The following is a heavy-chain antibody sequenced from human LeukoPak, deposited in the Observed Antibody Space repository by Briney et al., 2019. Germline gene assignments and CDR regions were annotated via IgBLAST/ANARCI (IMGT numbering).Heavy chain of an antibody. J-gene: IGHJ6*02. Sequence: GGSLRLSCVASGSTFSKYGMHWVRQAPGQGLEWVTFIRYDGSDKYYADSVKGRFTISRDNSKSTLYLQMNSLRADDTAVYYCARVAPRTTWHYGMDVWGQGTTVTVSS. CDR3: ARVAPRTTWHYGMDV. CDR1: GSTFSKYG. D-gene: IGHD1-7*01. V-gene: IGHV3-30*02. CDR2: IRYDGSDK.